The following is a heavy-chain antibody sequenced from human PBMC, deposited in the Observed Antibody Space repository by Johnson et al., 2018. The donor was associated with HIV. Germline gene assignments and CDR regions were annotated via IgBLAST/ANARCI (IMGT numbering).Heavy chain of an antibody. V-gene: IGHV3-30*03. CDR2: ISYDGSNK. Sequence: QVQLVESGGGVVQPGRSLRLSCAASGFTFSSYGMHWVRQAPGKGLEWVAVISYDGSNKYYADSVKGRFTISRDNSKKTLYVQMNSLRVEDTAVYYCARGGRSFDIWGQGTVVTVSS. CDR1: GFTFSSYG. J-gene: IGHJ3*02. CDR3: ARGGRSFDI.